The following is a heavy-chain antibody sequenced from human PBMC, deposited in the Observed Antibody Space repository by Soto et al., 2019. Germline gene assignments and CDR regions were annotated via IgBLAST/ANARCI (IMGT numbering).Heavy chain of an antibody. V-gene: IGHV4-4*01. CDR2: IYHSGST. CDR3: ASFTGYDSSSWAHYYFYGMDV. D-gene: IGHD6-13*01. Sequence: TLSHTCPLAGVFITRSSWWCGLRHPPGKGVEWSGEIYHSGSTKYNASLKSRVTISIDKYTNQFSLKLSAVTVADTAVYFCASFTGYDSSSWAHYYFYGMDVWGQGTTVTVSS. J-gene: IGHJ6*02. CDR1: GVFITRSSW.